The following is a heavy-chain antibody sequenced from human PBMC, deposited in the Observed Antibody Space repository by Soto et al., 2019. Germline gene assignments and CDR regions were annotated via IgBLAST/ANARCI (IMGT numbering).Heavy chain of an antibody. CDR3: ARAYSDRGLTTLLDI. CDR1: GYMFTSFG. J-gene: IGHJ3*02. CDR2: ISANNGDT. V-gene: IGHV1-18*01. D-gene: IGHD4-17*01. Sequence: RASVKVSCKASGYMFTSFGISWVRQAPGQGLEWMGWISANNGDTNYAQKLRGRVTMTTDTSTNTAYMELRSLRSDDTAVYYCARAYSDRGLTTLLDIWGRGTKVTVSS.